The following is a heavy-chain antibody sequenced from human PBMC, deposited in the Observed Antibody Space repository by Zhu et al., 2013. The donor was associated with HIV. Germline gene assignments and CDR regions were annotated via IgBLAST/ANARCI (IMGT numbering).Heavy chain of an antibody. CDR1: GGSISSYY. V-gene: IGHV4-59*01. CDR3: ATNLGGIEPDY. CDR2: IFYTGDT. J-gene: IGHJ4*02. D-gene: IGHD3-16*01. Sequence: VQLQESGPGLVKPSETLSLTCTVSGGSISSYYWSWIRQPPGKGLEWIGYIFYTGDTSYNPSLESRVTVSIDTSKNQLSLKLRSVTAADTAVYYCATNLGGIEPDYWGQGTRVTVSS.